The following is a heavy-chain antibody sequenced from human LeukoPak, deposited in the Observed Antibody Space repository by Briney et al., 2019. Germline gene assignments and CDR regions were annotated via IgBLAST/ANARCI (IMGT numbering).Heavy chain of an antibody. CDR3: ARGGILTGYYRYYYCYMDV. Sequence: ASVKVSCKASGYTFTSYDINWVRQATGQGLEWMGWMNPNSGNTGYAQKFQGRVTMTRNTSISTAYMGLSSLRPEDTAVYYCARGGILTGYYRYYYCYMDVWGKGTTVTVSS. J-gene: IGHJ6*03. CDR2: MNPNSGNT. D-gene: IGHD3-9*01. CDR1: GYTFTSYD. V-gene: IGHV1-8*01.